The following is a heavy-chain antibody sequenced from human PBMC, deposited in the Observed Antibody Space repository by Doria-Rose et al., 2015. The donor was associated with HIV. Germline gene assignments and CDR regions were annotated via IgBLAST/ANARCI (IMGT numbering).Heavy chain of an antibody. D-gene: IGHD6-13*01. CDR3: ARIKSSRWYHKYYFDF. J-gene: IGHJ4*02. V-gene: IGHV2-26*01. CDR1: GVSLSSPGMG. CDR2: IFSDDER. Sequence: QITPKESGPVLVKPTETLTLTCTVSGVSLSSPGMGVSWIRQPPGKALEWLANIFSDDERSYKTSLKSRLTISRGTSKSQVVLTMTDMDPVDTATYYCARIKSSRWYHKYYFDFWGQGTLVIVSA.